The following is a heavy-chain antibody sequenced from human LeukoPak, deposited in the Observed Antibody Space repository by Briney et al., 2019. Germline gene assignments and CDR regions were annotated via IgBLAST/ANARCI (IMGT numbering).Heavy chain of an antibody. CDR2: ILGSGGST. V-gene: IGHV3-23*01. D-gene: IGHD3-9*01. J-gene: IGHJ4*02. Sequence: GGSLTLSCAASGFTFSNYAMSWVRQAPGKGLEWVSAILGSGGSTYYADSVKGRFTVSRDNSKSTLYLQMNSLRAEDTALYYCAKWGDYDVLTGYYVPDYWGQGALVTVSS. CDR1: GFTFSNYA. CDR3: AKWGDYDVLTGYYVPDY.